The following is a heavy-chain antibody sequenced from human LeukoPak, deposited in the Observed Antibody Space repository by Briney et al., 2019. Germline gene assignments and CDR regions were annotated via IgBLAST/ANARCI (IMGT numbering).Heavy chain of an antibody. CDR2: ISGSGSTI. J-gene: IGHJ4*02. Sequence: GGSLRLSCAASGFTFSSYEMNWVRQAPGKRLEWVSFISGSGSTIYYADSVKGRFTISRDNAKNSLYLQMNNLRAEDTAVYYCARDRFRGLSCWGQGTLVTVSS. D-gene: IGHD3-10*01. CDR1: GFTFSSYE. CDR3: ARDRFRGLSC. V-gene: IGHV3-48*03.